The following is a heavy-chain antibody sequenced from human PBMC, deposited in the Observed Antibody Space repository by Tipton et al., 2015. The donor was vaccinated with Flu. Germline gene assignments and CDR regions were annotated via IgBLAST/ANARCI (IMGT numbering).Heavy chain of an antibody. Sequence: GLVKPSETLSLTCSVSGASGTRYYLNWFRQSPGKGPEWLGHISYTGTTDCNPSLKSRVTISSDTSKNQFSLRLSSVTAADTAVYYCARAFGSGTYSIHYFADWDQGALITVS. CDR3: ARAFGSGTYSIHYFAD. CDR1: GASGTRYY. V-gene: IGHV4-59*08. J-gene: IGHJ4*02. D-gene: IGHD3-10*01. CDR2: ISYTGTT.